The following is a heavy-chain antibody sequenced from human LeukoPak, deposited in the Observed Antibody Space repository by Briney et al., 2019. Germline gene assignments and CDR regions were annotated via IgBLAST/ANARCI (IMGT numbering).Heavy chain of an antibody. CDR3: ARGDGYNDAEYLQH. D-gene: IGHD5-24*01. J-gene: IGHJ1*01. V-gene: IGHV3-53*01. CDR1: GFTVSSNY. CDR2: IYSGGST. Sequence: GGSLRLSCVASGFTVSSNYMSWVRQAPGKGLEWVSVIYSGGSTYYADSVKGRFTISRDNSKKTLYLQMNSLRVEDTAVYYCARGDGYNDAEYLQHWGQGTLVTVS.